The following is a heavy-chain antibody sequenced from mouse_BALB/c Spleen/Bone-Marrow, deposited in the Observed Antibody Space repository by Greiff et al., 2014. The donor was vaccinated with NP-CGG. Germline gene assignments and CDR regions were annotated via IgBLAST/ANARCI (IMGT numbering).Heavy chain of an antibody. CDR3: ARALYDYDDLYCAMDY. Sequence: VKLQESGPGLVEPSQSLSITCTVSGFSLTGYGVNWVRQPPGKGLEWLGMIWGDGSTDYNSELKSRLSIIKDNSKSQVFLKMNSLQTGDTARYYCARALYDYDDLYCAMDYWGQGTSVTVSS. D-gene: IGHD2-4*01. V-gene: IGHV2-6-7*02. CDR1: GFSLTGYG. CDR2: IWGDGST. J-gene: IGHJ4*01.